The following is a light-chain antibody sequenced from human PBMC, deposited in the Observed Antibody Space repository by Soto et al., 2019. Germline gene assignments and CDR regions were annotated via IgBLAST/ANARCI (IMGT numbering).Light chain of an antibody. J-gene: IGLJ1*01. CDR1: SSDVGSYNS. Sequence: QSVLTQPPSVSGSPGQSVTISCTGTSSDVGSYNSVSWYQQPPGTVPKLMIYEVSNRPSGVPDRFSGSKSGNTASLTISGLQAEDEADYYCSSYTTSNTDVFGTGTKVTVL. CDR3: SSYTTSNTDV. V-gene: IGLV2-18*02. CDR2: EVS.